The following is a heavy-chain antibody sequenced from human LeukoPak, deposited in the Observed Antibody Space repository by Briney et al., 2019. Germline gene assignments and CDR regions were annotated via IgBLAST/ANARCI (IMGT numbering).Heavy chain of an antibody. J-gene: IGHJ6*04. CDR3: AKGIEDIVVVPAAMPDYYGMDV. CDR1: GFTFSSYA. Sequence: GGSLRLSCAASGFTFSSYAMSWVRQAPGKGLEWVSAISGSGGSTYYADSVKGRFTISRDNSKNTLYLQMNSLRAEDTAVYYCAKGIEDIVVVPAAMPDYYGMDVWGKGTTVTVSS. V-gene: IGHV3-23*01. CDR2: ISGSGGST. D-gene: IGHD2-2*01.